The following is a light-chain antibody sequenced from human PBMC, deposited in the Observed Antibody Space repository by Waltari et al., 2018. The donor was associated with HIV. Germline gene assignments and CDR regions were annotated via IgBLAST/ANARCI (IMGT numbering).Light chain of an antibody. CDR1: NSNIGTNT. Sequence: QSVLTQPPSASGTPGQRVTISCSGNNSNIGTNTVNWYHQLPGTAPKLLIFSNNQRPSGVPDRLSGSKSGTSASLAISGLQSEDEAVYYCAAWDDSLNGLLFGGGTKLTVL. J-gene: IGLJ2*01. CDR2: SNN. CDR3: AAWDDSLNGLL. V-gene: IGLV1-44*01.